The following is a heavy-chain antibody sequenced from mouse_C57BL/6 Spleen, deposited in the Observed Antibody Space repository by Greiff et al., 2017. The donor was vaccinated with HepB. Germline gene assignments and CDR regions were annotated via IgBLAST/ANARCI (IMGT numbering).Heavy chain of an antibody. CDR3: ARFDGSAMDY. CDR2: INPGSGGT. D-gene: IGHD2-3*01. CDR1: GYAFTNYL. J-gene: IGHJ4*01. V-gene: IGHV1-54*01. Sequence: QVQLKESGAELVRPGTSVKVSCKASGYAFTNYLIEWVKQRPGQGLEWIGVINPGSGGTNYNEKFKGKATLTADKSSSTAYMQLSSLTSEDSAVYFCARFDGSAMDYWGQGTSVTVSS.